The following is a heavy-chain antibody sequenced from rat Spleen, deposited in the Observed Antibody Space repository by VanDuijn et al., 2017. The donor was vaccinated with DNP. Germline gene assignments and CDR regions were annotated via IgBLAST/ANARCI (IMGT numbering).Heavy chain of an antibody. Sequence: EVQLVESGGGLVQPGGSLKLSCAASGFTFSDYNMAWVRQAPKKGLEWVTTISISDSRSYYSDSVRGRFTISRDNAKSSLYLQMNSLKSEDTATYYCAKNSGYYFDYWGQGVMVTVSS. V-gene: IGHV5-7*01. D-gene: IGHD4-3*01. CDR2: ISISDSRS. CDR3: AKNSGYYFDY. CDR1: GFTFSDYN. J-gene: IGHJ2*01.